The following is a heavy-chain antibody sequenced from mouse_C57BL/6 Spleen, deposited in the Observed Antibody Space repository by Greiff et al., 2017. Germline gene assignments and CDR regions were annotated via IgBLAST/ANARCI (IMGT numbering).Heavy chain of an antibody. V-gene: IGHV14-2*01. CDR3: ARRRGNPTIPMDD. CDR1: GFNIKDYY. CDR2: IDPEDGET. D-gene: IGHD2-10*01. J-gene: IGHJ4*01. Sequence: EVKVVESGAELVKPGASVKLSCTASGFNIKDYYMHWVKQRTEQGLEWIGRIDPEDGETKYAQKFQGKATITADTSSNTAYLQLSSLTSEDTAVYYCARRRGNPTIPMDDWGQGTSVTVSS.